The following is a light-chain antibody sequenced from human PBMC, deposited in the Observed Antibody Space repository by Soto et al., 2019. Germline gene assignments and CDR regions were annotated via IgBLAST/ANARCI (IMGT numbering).Light chain of an antibody. CDR1: QSISSW. J-gene: IGKJ5*01. CDR2: DAS. CDR3: QQFYDLPIT. Sequence: DIQMTQSPSTLSASVGDRVTITCRASQSISSWLAWDQQKPGKAPKVLIYDASKLQTGVPSRFSGRGSGKDFTFTISSLQPDDSGTYYCQQFYDLPITFGQGTRLEIK. V-gene: IGKV1-5*01.